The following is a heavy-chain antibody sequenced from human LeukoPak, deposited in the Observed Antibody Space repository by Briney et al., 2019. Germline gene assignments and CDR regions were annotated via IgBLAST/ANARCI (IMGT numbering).Heavy chain of an antibody. D-gene: IGHD3-22*01. J-gene: IGHJ4*02. CDR1: GFTLSSYS. Sequence: GGSLRLSCAASGFTLSSYSMNWVRQAPGKGPEWVSYISSSSSTILYADSVKGRFTISRDNDQNSLFLQMNSLRAEDTAVYYCARAPNYYDTSGCDYWGQGTLVTVSS. CDR2: ISSSSSTI. CDR3: ARAPNYYDTSGCDY. V-gene: IGHV3-48*01.